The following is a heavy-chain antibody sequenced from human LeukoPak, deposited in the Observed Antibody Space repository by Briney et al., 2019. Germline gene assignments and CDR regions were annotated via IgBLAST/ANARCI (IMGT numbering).Heavy chain of an antibody. D-gene: IGHD3-9*01. V-gene: IGHV3-66*02. CDR3: MGYDILTGPPRTHYFDY. CDR2: IYSGGST. CDR1: GFTVSSNY. J-gene: IGHJ4*02. Sequence: PGGSLRLSCAASGFTVSSNYMSWVLQAPGQGLEWVSVIYSGGSTYYADSVKGRFTISRDNSKNTQYLQMNSQRAEDTAVYDCMGYDILTGPPRTHYFDYWGQGTLVTVSS.